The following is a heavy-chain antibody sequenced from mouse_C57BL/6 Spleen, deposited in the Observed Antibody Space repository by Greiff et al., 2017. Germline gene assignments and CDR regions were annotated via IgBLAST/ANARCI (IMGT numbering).Heavy chain of an antibody. CDR2: IYWDDDK. CDR3: ARSGDGSSLYYFDY. D-gene: IGHD1-1*01. J-gene: IGHJ2*01. V-gene: IGHV8-12*01. Sequence: QVTLKESGPGILQSSQTLSLTCSFSGFSLSTSGMGVSWIRQPSGKGLEWLAHIYWDDDKRYNPSLKSRLTISKDTSRNQVFLKITSVDTADTATYYCARSGDGSSLYYFDYWGQGTTLTVSS. CDR1: GFSLSTSGMG.